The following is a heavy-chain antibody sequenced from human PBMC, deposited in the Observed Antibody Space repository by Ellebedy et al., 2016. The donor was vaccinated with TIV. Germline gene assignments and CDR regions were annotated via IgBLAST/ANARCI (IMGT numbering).Heavy chain of an antibody. D-gene: IGHD2-15*01. CDR2: INPNSGGT. CDR3: ARFVVVVAATGHNWFDP. V-gene: IGHV1-2*04. Sequence: ASVKVSCKASGYTFTGHYMHWVRQAPGQGLEWMGWINPNSGGTKYAQKFQGWVTMTRDTSISTAYMELGRLRSDDTAVYYCARFVVVVAATGHNWFDPWGQGTLVTVSS. J-gene: IGHJ5*02. CDR1: GYTFTGHY.